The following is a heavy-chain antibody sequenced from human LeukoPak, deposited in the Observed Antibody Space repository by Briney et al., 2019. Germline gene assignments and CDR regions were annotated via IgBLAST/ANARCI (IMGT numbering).Heavy chain of an antibody. V-gene: IGHV3-23*01. CDR3: AKDQGVGNYYDSSGYYGLFDY. D-gene: IGHD3-22*01. CDR1: GFTFRSYA. J-gene: IGHJ4*02. Sequence: GGSLRLSCAASGFTFRSYAMNWVGQAPGKGLEWVSAISGSGGSTYYADSVKGRFTISRDNSKNTQYLQMNGLRAEDTAVYYCAKDQGVGNYYDSSGYYGLFDYWGQGTLVTVSS. CDR2: ISGSGGST.